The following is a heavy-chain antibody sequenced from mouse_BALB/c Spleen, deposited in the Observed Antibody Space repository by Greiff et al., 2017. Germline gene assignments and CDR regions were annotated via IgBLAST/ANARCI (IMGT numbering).Heavy chain of an antibody. CDR2: IDPANGNT. J-gene: IGHJ4*01. CDR3: ARYDYDVGYAMDY. Sequence: VQLQQSGAELVKPGASVKLSCTASGFNIKDTYMHWVKQRPEQGLEWIGRIDPANGNTKYDPKFQGKATITADTSSNTAYLQLSSLTSEDTAVYYCARYDYDVGYAMDYWGQGTSVTVSS. D-gene: IGHD2-4*01. CDR1: GFNIKDTY. V-gene: IGHV14-3*02.